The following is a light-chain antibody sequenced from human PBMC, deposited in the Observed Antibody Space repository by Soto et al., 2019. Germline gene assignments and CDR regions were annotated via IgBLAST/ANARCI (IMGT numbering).Light chain of an antibody. CDR3: SSYTTSYTQV. Sequence: QSALTQPASVSGSPGQSITISCTGTSSDVGGYNYVSWYQHHPGKVPKLMIYDVSNRPSGVSNRFSGSKSGNTASLTISGLQAEDEADYYCSSYTTSYTQVFGTGTKVTVL. J-gene: IGLJ1*01. CDR1: SSDVGGYNY. CDR2: DVS. V-gene: IGLV2-14*03.